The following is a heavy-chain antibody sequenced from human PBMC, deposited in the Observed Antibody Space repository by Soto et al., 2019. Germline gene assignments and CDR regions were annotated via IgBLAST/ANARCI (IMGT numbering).Heavy chain of an antibody. CDR3: VKDKNWDDPG. CDR2: ISGNSDTT. J-gene: IGHJ4*02. V-gene: IGHV3-23*01. Sequence: GSLRLSCPASGFSFNTNGMSWVRQAPGKGLEWVSIISGNSDTTFYADSVKGRFTVSRDNSKKTLFLQMNSLRAEDTDIYYCVKDKNWDDPGWGQGTLVTVYS. D-gene: IGHD1-1*01. CDR1: GFSFNTNG.